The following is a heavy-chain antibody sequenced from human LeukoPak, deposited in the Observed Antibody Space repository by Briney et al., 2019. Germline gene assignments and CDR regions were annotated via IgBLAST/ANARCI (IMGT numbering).Heavy chain of an antibody. V-gene: IGHV1-2*02. J-gene: IGHJ4*02. CDR2: INPKSGGT. CDR1: GYTFTGYY. CDR3: ARVPDGSSMYCFDY. D-gene: IGHD5-24*01. Sequence: GASVKVSCKASGYTFTGYYMHWIRQAPGQGLEWMGWINPKSGGTNYAQKFQGRVTMTRDTSISTAYMELSRLRSDDTAVYYCARVPDGSSMYCFDYWGQGTLVTVSS.